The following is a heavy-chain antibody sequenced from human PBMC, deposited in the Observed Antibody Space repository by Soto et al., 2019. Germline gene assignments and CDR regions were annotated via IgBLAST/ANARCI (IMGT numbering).Heavy chain of an antibody. CDR1: GYTFTSYD. Sequence: ASVKVSCKASGYTFTSYDINWVRQATGQGLEWMGWINPNSGGTNYAQKFQGWVTMTRDTSISTAYMELSRLRSDDTAVYYCARAPIAAAGYYYYGMDVWGQGTTVTVSS. CDR2: INPNSGGT. V-gene: IGHV1-2*04. D-gene: IGHD6-13*01. CDR3: ARAPIAAAGYYYYGMDV. J-gene: IGHJ6*02.